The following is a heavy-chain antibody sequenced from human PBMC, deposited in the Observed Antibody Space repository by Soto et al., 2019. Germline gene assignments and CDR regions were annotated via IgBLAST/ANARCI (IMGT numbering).Heavy chain of an antibody. J-gene: IGHJ4*02. V-gene: IGHV1-3*04. CDR1: GYTFTTYA. CDR2: INTDNCNT. Sequence: ASVKVSCKASGYTFTTYAIHWVRQAPGQSLEWMGWINTDNCNTYYSQKMQARVTITRDTSASTAYMELSSLRSEDTAVYYCASGYCISTSCFSSLDYWGQGTLVTVSS. D-gene: IGHD2-2*01. CDR3: ASGYCISTSCFSSLDY.